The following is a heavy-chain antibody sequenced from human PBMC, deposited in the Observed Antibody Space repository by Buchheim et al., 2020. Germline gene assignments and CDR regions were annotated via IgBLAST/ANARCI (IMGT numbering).Heavy chain of an antibody. CDR1: GFTFSSYS. D-gene: IGHD3-3*01. J-gene: IGHJ4*02. Sequence: EVQLVESGGGLVQPGGSLRLSCAASGFTFSSYSMNWVRQAPGKGLEWVSYISSSSSTIYYADSVKGRFTISRDNAKNSMYLQMNSLRAEDTAVYYCARTFWSATYYFDYWGQGTL. V-gene: IGHV3-48*04. CDR2: ISSSSSTI. CDR3: ARTFWSATYYFDY.